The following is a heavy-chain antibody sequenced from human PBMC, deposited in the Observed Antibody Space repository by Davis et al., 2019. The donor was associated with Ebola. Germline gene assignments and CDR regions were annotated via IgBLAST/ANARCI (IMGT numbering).Heavy chain of an antibody. CDR2: ISYDGSNK. CDR3: AKDLAPIVVVVAADFDY. CDR1: GFTFSSYA. J-gene: IGHJ4*02. Sequence: PGGSLRLSCAASGFTFSSYAMHWARQAPGKGLEWVAVISYDGSNKYYADSVKGRFTISRDNSKNTLYLQMNSLRAEDTAVYYCAKDLAPIVVVVAADFDYWGQGTLVTVSS. D-gene: IGHD2-15*01. V-gene: IGHV3-30-3*01.